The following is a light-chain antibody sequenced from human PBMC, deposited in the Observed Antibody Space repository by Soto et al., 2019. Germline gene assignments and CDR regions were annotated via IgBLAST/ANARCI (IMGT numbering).Light chain of an antibody. V-gene: IGKV1-39*01. CDR1: QSISSY. J-gene: IGKJ4*01. CDR2: AAS. Sequence: DIHMTQSPSSLSASVGDRVTITCRASQSISSYLNWYQQKPGKAPKLLIYAASSLQSGVPSRFSGSGSGTDFTLTISSLQPEDFATYYCQQSYSTPDTFGGGTRWIS. CDR3: QQSYSTPDT.